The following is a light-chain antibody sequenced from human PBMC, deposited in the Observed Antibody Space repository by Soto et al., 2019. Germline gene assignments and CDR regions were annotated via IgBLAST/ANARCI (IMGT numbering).Light chain of an antibody. V-gene: IGKV3-11*01. CDR1: QSVENY. CDR2: DTS. CDR3: HQRYIWPPLT. Sequence: EIVLTQSPATLSLTPGERATLSCRASQSVENYLAWFQQKRGQAPRRLIYDTSNRAAGIPDRFSGSGSGTDFTLTISSLEPEDFAVYYCHQRYIWPPLTFGGGTKVEIK. J-gene: IGKJ4*01.